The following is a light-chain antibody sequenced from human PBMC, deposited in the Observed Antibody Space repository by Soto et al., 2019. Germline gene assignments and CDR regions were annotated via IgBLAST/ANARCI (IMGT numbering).Light chain of an antibody. V-gene: IGKV1-6*01. J-gene: IGKJ1*01. CDR3: LQDHNYPWT. CDR2: DVS. CDR1: QGIRSD. Sequence: AIQLTQSPSSLSAFVGDRVTITCRASQGIRSDLGWYQQKPGKAPKLLIYDVSTLQSGVPSRFSGSGSGTDFTLTISSLQPEDFATYYCLQDHNYPWTFGQGTEVEIK.